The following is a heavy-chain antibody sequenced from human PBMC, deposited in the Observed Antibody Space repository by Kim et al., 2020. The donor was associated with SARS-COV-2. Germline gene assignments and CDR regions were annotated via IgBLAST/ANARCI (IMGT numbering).Heavy chain of an antibody. Sequence: AQKFQGRVTMTRDTSISTAYMELSRLRSDDTAVYYCARTLRQETSYYFDYWGQGTLVTVSS. V-gene: IGHV1-2*02. J-gene: IGHJ4*02. CDR3: ARTLRQETSYYFDY.